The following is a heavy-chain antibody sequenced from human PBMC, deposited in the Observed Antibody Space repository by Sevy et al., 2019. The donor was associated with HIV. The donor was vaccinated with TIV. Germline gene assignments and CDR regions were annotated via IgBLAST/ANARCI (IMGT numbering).Heavy chain of an antibody. Sequence: ASVKVSCKVSGYTLTQLSMHWVRQAPGKGLEWMGSFDPEDGETLYAQNFQGRVTMTEEKSTDTAYMALSSLRSEDTAIYYCATTKYYYDSSGSPFDYWGQGTLVTVSS. J-gene: IGHJ4*02. D-gene: IGHD3-22*01. CDR2: FDPEDGET. CDR1: GYTLTQLS. CDR3: ATTKYYYDSSGSPFDY. V-gene: IGHV1-24*01.